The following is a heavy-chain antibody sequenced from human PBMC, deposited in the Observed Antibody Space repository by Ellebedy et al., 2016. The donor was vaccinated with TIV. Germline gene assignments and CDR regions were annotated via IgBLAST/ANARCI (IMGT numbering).Heavy chain of an antibody. D-gene: IGHD1-26*01. CDR3: VTLNSGSYSVFGYYYYGMDV. Sequence: ASVKVSCKVSGYTLTKLSMHWVRQAPGKGLEWVGGFDPEHGRAIYAQKFQGRVTMTEDTSTDTVYMELSSLRAEDTAVYYCVTLNSGSYSVFGYYYYGMDVWGQGTTVTVSS. J-gene: IGHJ6*02. CDR1: GYTLTKLS. V-gene: IGHV1-24*01. CDR2: FDPEHGRA.